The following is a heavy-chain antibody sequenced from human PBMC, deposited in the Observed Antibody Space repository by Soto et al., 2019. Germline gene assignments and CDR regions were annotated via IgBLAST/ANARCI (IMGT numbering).Heavy chain of an antibody. CDR1: GFIFSNYE. CDR2: ISSSSSTI. Sequence: PGGSLRLSCAASGFIFSNYEMSWVRQAPGKGLEWVSYISSSSSTIYYADSVKGRFTISRDNAKNSLYLQMNSLRDEDTAVYYCVGDAEPTFSGSGRRPSSWGKGTMGRVSS. D-gene: IGHD1-26*01. V-gene: IGHV3-48*02. CDR3: VGDAEPTFSGSGRRPSS. J-gene: IGHJ3*01.